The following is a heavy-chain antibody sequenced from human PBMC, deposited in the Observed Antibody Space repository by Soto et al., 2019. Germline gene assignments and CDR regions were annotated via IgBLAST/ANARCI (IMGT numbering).Heavy chain of an antibody. Sequence: GGSLRLSCAASGFTFSDYNMNWVRQAPGKGLEWVSYISSRHTIYYADSVKGRFTISRDNAKNSLYLQMNGLRAEDTAVYYCAKDATAVNGVWDPFDMWGQGTEVTVSS. J-gene: IGHJ3*02. D-gene: IGHD2-8*01. CDR3: AKDATAVNGVWDPFDM. CDR1: GFTFSDYN. CDR2: ISSRHTI. V-gene: IGHV3-48*01.